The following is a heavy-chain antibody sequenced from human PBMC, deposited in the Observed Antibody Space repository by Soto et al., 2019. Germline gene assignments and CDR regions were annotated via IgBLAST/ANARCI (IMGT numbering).Heavy chain of an antibody. Sequence: GASVKVSCKASGGTFSSYAISWVRQAPGQGLEWMGGIIPIFGTANYAQKFQGRVTITADESTSTAYMELSSLRSEDTAVYYCARLSSVDYYDSSGYQPFQHWGQGTLVTVSS. CDR2: IIPIFGTA. J-gene: IGHJ1*01. CDR1: GGTFSSYA. V-gene: IGHV1-69*13. CDR3: ARLSSVDYYDSSGYQPFQH. D-gene: IGHD3-22*01.